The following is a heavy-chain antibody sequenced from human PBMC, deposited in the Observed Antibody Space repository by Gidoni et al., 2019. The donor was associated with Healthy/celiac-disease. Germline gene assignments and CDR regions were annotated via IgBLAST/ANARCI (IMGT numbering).Heavy chain of an antibody. D-gene: IGHD5-18*01. CDR1: GFSLSNARMG. CDR3: ARAMATPIYYYYYYYMDV. J-gene: IGHJ6*03. CDR2: IFSNDEK. Sequence: QVTLKESGPVLVKPTETLTLTCTVSGFSLSNARMGVSWIRQPPGKALEWLAHIFSNDEKSYSTSLKSRLTISKDTSKSQVVLTMTNMDPVDTATYYCARAMATPIYYYYYYYMDVWGKGTTVTVSS. V-gene: IGHV2-26*01.